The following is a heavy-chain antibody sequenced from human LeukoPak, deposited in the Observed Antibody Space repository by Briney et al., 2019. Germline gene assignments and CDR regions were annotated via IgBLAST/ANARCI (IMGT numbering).Heavy chain of an antibody. CDR3: ARVYDYVWGSYRSDY. D-gene: IGHD3-16*02. CDR1: GGTFSSYA. V-gene: IGHV1-8*02. J-gene: IGHJ4*02. CDR2: MNPNSGNT. Sequence: ASVKVSCKASGGTFSSYAINWVRQATGQGLEWMGWMNPNSGNTGYAQKFQGRVTMTRNTSISTAYMELSSLRSEDTAVYYCARVYDYVWGSYRSDYWGQGTLVTVSS.